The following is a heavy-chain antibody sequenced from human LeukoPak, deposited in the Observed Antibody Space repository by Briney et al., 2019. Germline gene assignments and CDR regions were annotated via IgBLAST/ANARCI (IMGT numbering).Heavy chain of an antibody. CDR2: INPGDGTT. J-gene: IGHJ4*02. V-gene: IGHV1-46*01. D-gene: IGHD3-22*01. CDR1: GYTFTLYY. CDR3: ARAPANKYDSRLSEDY. Sequence: ASVTVSFTSSGYTFTLYYIHWVRQAPGQGREWMGIINPGDGTTSYAQKFQGRVTMTRDTSTSTVYMELRSLRSEDTAVYYCARAPANKYDSRLSEDYWGQGTLVTVSS.